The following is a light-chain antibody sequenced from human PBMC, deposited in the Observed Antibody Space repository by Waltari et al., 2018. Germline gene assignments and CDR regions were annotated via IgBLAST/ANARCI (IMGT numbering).Light chain of an antibody. V-gene: IGKV3-20*01. Sequence: EIVLTQSPGTLSLSPGERATLSCRASQSVGRYLAWYQQKPGQAPRLLIYDASTRATGIPDRVSGSGSGTDVSLTISRLESEDFAVYYCQKYVNIPATFGQGTKVEIK. CDR1: QSVGRY. J-gene: IGKJ1*01. CDR3: QKYVNIPAT. CDR2: DAS.